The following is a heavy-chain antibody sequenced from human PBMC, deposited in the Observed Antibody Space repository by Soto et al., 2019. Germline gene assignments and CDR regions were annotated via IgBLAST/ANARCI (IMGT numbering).Heavy chain of an antibody. CDR3: TRGDY. V-gene: IGHV4-31*03. CDR2: VSYTGST. CDR1: GESITSLGYY. Sequence: QVHLQESGPGLVKPSQTLSLACSVSGESITSLGYYWTWVRQPPGKGLEWIGFVSYTGSTFYNSALRSRVTITRHPSKNQFFLDVKSVTVADTAMYFCTRGDYWGQGVLVTVSS. J-gene: IGHJ4*02.